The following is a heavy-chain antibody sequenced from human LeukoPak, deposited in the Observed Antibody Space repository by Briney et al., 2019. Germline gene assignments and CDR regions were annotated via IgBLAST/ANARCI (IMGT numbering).Heavy chain of an antibody. CDR1: GYTFTSYG. J-gene: IGHJ5*02. CDR3: AVAGPGHLFDP. Sequence: ASVKVSCKASGYTFTSYGISWVRQAPGQGLEWMGWISAYNGNTNYAQKLQGRVTMTTDTSTTTAYMDLKTLRSDDTAVYYCAVAGPGHLFDPWGQGTLVTVSS. V-gene: IGHV1-18*01. CDR2: ISAYNGNT.